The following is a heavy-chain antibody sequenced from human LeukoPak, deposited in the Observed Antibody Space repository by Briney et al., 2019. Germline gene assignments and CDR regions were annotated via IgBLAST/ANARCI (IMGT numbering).Heavy chain of an antibody. D-gene: IGHD3-9*01. CDR3: AKLTADSLIY. CDR2: ISYDGSNK. J-gene: IGHJ4*02. CDR1: GFTFSSYG. V-gene: IGHV3-30*18. Sequence: PGGSLRLSCAASGFTFSSYGMHCVRQAPGKGLEWVAVISYDGSNKYYADSVKGRFTISRDNSKNTLYLQMTSLRAEDTAVYYCAKLTADSLIYWGQGTLVTVSS.